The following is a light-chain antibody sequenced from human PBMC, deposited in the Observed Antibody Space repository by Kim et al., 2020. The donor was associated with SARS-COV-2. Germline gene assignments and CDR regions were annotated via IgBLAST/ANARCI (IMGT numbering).Light chain of an antibody. CDR3: CSYISDNTYV. Sequence: GQSVAIACTGTGSGVGSYDRISWYRRSPGAAPKLMIYEVSKRPSGVPDRFSGSKSGNTASLTITGLQAEDEADYYCCSYISDNTYVFGTGTKVTVL. J-gene: IGLJ1*01. V-gene: IGLV2-18*02. CDR1: GSGVGSYDR. CDR2: EVS.